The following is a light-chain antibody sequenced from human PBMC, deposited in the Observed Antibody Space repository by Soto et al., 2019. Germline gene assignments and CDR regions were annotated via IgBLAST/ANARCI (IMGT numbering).Light chain of an antibody. Sequence: EIVLTQSPGTLSLSPGERATLSCRARQNISSSSLAWYQQKPGQAPRLLIHAASSRATGIPDRFSGSGSGTDFTLTISRLEPEDFAVYYCQQYGGSALYTFGQGTKLEIK. J-gene: IGKJ2*01. V-gene: IGKV3-20*01. CDR1: QNISSSS. CDR2: AAS. CDR3: QQYGGSALYT.